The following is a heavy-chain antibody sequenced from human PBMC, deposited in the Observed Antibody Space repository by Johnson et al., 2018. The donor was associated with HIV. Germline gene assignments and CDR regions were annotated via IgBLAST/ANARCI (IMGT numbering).Heavy chain of an antibody. V-gene: IGHV3-66*01. CDR1: GFTVSSNY. CDR2: ISSGGDT. D-gene: IGHD5-18*01. Sequence: VQLVESRGVLVQPGGSLRLSCAASGFTVSSNYITWVRQAPGKGLEWVSVISSGGDTYYADSVKDRFTISRDNSKNTLYLQMNRLRAEDTAVYYCARAPGYSRAFDIWGQGTMVTVST. CDR3: ARAPGYSRAFDI. J-gene: IGHJ3*02.